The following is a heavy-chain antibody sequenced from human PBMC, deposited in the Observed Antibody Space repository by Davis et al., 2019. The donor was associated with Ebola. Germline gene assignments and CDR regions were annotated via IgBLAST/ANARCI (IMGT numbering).Heavy chain of an antibody. D-gene: IGHD3-22*01. CDR2: IRGSGGST. CDR1: GFTFSNYA. Sequence: GESLKISCAASGFTFSNYAMSWVRQAPGKGPEWVSTIRGSGGSTYYADSVKGRFTISRDNSKNTLDLQMNSLRADDTAVYYCAKSTMIVGDWDFDYWGQGTLVTVSS. V-gene: IGHV3-23*01. CDR3: AKSTMIVGDWDFDY. J-gene: IGHJ4*02.